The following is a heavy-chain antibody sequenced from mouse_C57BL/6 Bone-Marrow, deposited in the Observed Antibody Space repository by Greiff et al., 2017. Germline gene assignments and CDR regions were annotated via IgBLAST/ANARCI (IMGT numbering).Heavy chain of an antibody. Sequence: VQLQQSGTVLARPGASVKMSCKTSGYTFTSYWMHWVKQRPGQGLEWIGAIYPGNSDTSYNQTFKGKAKLTAVTSASTAYMELSSLTNEDSAVYYCTRGDSPGYFDYWGQGTTLTVSS. J-gene: IGHJ2*01. D-gene: IGHD3-2*01. V-gene: IGHV1-5*01. CDR2: IYPGNSDT. CDR3: TRGDSPGYFDY. CDR1: GYTFTSYW.